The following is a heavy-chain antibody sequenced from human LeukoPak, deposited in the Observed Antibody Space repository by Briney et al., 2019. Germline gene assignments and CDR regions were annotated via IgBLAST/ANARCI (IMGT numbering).Heavy chain of an antibody. CDR3: ARGGGDYVWGSYRKQSFDY. J-gene: IGHJ4*02. D-gene: IGHD3-16*02. CDR2: INHSGST. V-gene: IGHV4-34*01. Sequence: SETLSLTCAVYGGSFSGYYWSWIRQPPGKGLEWIGEINHSGSTNYNPSLKSRVTISVDTSKNQFSLKLSSVTAADTAVYYCARGGGDYVWGSYRKQSFDYWGQGTLVTVSS. CDR1: GGSFSGYY.